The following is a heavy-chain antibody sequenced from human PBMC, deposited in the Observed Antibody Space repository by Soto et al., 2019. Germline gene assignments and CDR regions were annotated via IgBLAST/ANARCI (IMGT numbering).Heavy chain of an antibody. D-gene: IGHD2-2*01. J-gene: IGHJ3*02. V-gene: IGHV4-59*08. Sequence: SETLSLTCTVPGGSISSYYWSWIRQPPGKGLEWIGYIYYSGSTNYNPSLKSRVTISVDTSKNQFSLKLSSVTAADTAVYYCARTPYIVVVPAAPNDAFDIWGQGTMVTVSS. CDR1: GGSISSYY. CDR3: ARTPYIVVVPAAPNDAFDI. CDR2: IYYSGST.